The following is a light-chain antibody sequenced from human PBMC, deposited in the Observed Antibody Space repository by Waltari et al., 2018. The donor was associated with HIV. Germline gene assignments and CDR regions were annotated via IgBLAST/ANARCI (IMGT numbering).Light chain of an antibody. CDR1: SSNIGSNT. CDR2: GYG. J-gene: IGLJ3*02. V-gene: IGLV1-44*01. CDR3: ATWDDSLNAWV. Sequence: QSVLNQSPSASGTPGQRVIISCSGSSSNIGSNTVTWYQQFQGTAPNLLIYGYGQRPSGVPERFSGSKSATSASLAISGLRSEDEADYYCATWDDSLNAWVFGGGTKLTVL.